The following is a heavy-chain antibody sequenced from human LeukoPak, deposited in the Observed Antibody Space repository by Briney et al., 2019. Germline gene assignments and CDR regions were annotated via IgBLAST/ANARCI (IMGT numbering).Heavy chain of an antibody. CDR3: AKGVSYVGVGYYYMDV. Sequence: PGGSLRLSCAASGFTFSSYAMSWVRQAPGKGLEWVSAISGSGGSTYYADSVKGRFTISRDNSKNTLYLQMNSLRAEDTAVYYCAKGVSYVGVGYYYMDVWGKGTTVTVSS. D-gene: IGHD3-3*01. CDR2: ISGSGGST. J-gene: IGHJ6*03. CDR1: GFTFSSYA. V-gene: IGHV3-23*01.